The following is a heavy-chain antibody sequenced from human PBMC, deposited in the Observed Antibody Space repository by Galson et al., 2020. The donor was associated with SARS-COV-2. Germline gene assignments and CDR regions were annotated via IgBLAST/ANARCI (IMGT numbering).Heavy chain of an antibody. CDR2: ITHSGRT. J-gene: IGHJ2*01. Sequence: SETLSLTCIVSGGSISSTSYYWAWIRQPPGKGLEWFGSITHSGRTNYNPSVKSRVTISVDTSSNQFSLKMSSVTAADTAVYYCASTWAADWYFDLWGRGTLVTV. CDR1: GGSISSTSYY. D-gene: IGHD6-25*01. V-gene: IGHV4-39*07. CDR3: ASTWAADWYFDL.